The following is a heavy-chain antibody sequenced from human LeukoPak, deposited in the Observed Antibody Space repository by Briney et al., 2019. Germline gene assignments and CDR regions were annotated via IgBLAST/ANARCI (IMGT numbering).Heavy chain of an antibody. J-gene: IGHJ4*02. Sequence: GESLEISCKHFGRSFTTYWIGWVRQMPGKGLEWMGIIYPGDSDTRYSPSFQGQVTISADKSITTAYLQWSGLKASDTAMYYCARHHGTRGFDYWGQGTLVTVSS. V-gene: IGHV5-51*01. CDR3: ARHHGTRGFDY. CDR1: GRSFTTYW. CDR2: IYPGDSDT.